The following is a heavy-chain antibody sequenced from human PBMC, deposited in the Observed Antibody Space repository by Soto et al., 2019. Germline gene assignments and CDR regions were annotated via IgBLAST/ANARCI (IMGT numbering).Heavy chain of an antibody. Sequence: ASVKVSCKASGYTFTSYYMHWVRQAPGQGLEWMGIINPSGGSTSYAQKFQGRVTMTRDTSTSTVYMELSSLRSEDTAVYYCARDGSTSFYYYYGMDVWRQGTTVTVSS. V-gene: IGHV1-46*01. CDR1: GYTFTSYY. D-gene: IGHD2-2*01. J-gene: IGHJ6*02. CDR2: INPSGGST. CDR3: ARDGSTSFYYYYGMDV.